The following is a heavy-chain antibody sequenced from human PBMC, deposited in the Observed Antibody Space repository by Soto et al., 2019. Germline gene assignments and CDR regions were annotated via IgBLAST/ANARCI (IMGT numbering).Heavy chain of an antibody. V-gene: IGHV4-61*01. J-gene: IGHJ6*02. CDR2: IYYSGNT. Sequence: SETLSLTCTVSGDSVSIGIYYWTWIRQPPGKGLEWIGYIYYSGNTNYNPSLKSRVTISVDTSKNQFSLKLSPVTAADTAVYYCARDRWYYYGSGSYYKGRGYYGMDVWGQGTTVTVSS. CDR3: ARDRWYYYGSGSYYKGRGYYGMDV. CDR1: GDSVSIGIYY. D-gene: IGHD3-10*01.